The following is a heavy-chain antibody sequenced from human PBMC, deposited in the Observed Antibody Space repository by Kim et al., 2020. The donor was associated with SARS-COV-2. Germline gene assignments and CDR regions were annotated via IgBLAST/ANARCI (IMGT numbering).Heavy chain of an antibody. D-gene: IGHD3-16*01. CDR3: AREGAYAGSKGWFDP. J-gene: IGHJ5*02. CDR2: IIPIFGTA. Sequence: SVKVSCKASGGTFSSYAISWVRQAPGQGLEWMGGIIPIFGTANYAQKFQGRVTITADESTSTAYMELSSLRSGDTAVYYCAREGAYAGSKGWFDPWGQGTLVTVSS. CDR1: GGTFSSYA. V-gene: IGHV1-69*13.